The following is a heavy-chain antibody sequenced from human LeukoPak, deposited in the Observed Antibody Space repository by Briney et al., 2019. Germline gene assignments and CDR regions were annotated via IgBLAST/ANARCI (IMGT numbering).Heavy chain of an antibody. CDR3: ASVIYSSGWYPTFDY. Sequence: ASVKVSCKASGGTFSGYAISWVRQAPGQGLEWMGGIIPIFGTANYAQKFQGRVTITADESTSTAYMELSSLRSEDTAVYYCASVIYSSGWYPTFDYWGQGTLVTVSS. J-gene: IGHJ4*02. V-gene: IGHV1-69*01. CDR2: IIPIFGTA. CDR1: GGTFSGYA. D-gene: IGHD6-19*01.